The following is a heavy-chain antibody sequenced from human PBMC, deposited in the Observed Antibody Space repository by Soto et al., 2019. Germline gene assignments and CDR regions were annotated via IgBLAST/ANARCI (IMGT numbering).Heavy chain of an antibody. V-gene: IGHV4-59*08. CDR2: IYYSGST. CDR3: ARLGYDFWSGYFNYPAGYNWFDP. CDR1: GGSISSYY. D-gene: IGHD3-3*01. Sequence: SETLSLTCTVSGGSISSYYWSWIRQPPGKGLEWIGYIYYSGSTNYNPSLKSRVTISVDTSKNQFSLKLSSVTAADTAVYYCARLGYDFWSGYFNYPAGYNWFDPWGQGTLVTVSS. J-gene: IGHJ5*02.